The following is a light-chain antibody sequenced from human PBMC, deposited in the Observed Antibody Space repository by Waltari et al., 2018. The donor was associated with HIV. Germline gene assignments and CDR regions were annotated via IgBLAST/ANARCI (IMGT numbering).Light chain of an antibody. CDR2: GAS. J-gene: IGKJ2*01. V-gene: IGKV3-15*01. Sequence: ILVTQSPATMSVSPGERATLSCKTSQNVYNNLTWYQHKPGQAPRLLMSGASTRARDVTPRFTGSGSGTEFTLTINSLLPEDVAVYYCQQYKDWPPSPFGQGTKVDIK. CDR1: QNVYNN. CDR3: QQYKDWPPSP.